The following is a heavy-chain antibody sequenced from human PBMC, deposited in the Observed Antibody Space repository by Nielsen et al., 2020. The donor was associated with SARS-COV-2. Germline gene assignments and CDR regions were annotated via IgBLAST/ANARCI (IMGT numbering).Heavy chain of an antibody. D-gene: IGHD1-26*01. V-gene: IGHV3-23*01. J-gene: IGHJ6*02. CDR3: AKRGGGVGANYYYYYGMDV. CDR2: ISGSGGST. Sequence: WIRQPPGKGLEWVSAISGSGGSTYYADSVKGRFTISRDNSKNTLYLQMNSLRAEDTAVYYCAKRGGGVGANYYYYYGMDVWGQGTTVTVSS.